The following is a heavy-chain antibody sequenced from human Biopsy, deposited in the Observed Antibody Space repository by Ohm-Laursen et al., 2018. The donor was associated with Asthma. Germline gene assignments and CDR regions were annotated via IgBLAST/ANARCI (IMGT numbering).Heavy chain of an antibody. D-gene: IGHD4-17*01. J-gene: IGHJ4*02. V-gene: IGHV1-24*01. CDR3: ASDFPKDYVRYNFQF. Sequence: ASVKVSCKFSGYSLTALSMHWVRQAPGQGLEWMGGHDHEEGGTVNARRFQGRVTMTEDTSTDTAYMELSSLSSDDTAVYYCASDFPKDYVRYNFQFWGQGTLVTVSS. CDR2: HDHEEGGT. CDR1: GYSLTALS.